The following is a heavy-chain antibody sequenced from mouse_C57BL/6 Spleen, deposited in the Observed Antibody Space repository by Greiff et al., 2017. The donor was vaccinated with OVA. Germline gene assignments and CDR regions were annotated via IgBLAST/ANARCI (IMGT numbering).Heavy chain of an antibody. Sequence: VQLQQPGAELVKPGASVKMSCKASGYTFTSYWITWVKQRPGQGLEWIGDIYPGSGSTNYNEKFKGKATLTVDTSSSTAYMQLSSLTSEDSAVYYCARSYDYGGYCYALDYWGQGTSVTVSS. J-gene: IGHJ4*01. D-gene: IGHD2-4*01. CDR1: GYTFTSYW. V-gene: IGHV1-55*01. CDR2: IYPGSGST. CDR3: ARSYDYGGYCYALDY.